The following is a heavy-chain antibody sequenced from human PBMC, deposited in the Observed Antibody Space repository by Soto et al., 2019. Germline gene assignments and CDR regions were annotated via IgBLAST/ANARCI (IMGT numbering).Heavy chain of an antibody. D-gene: IGHD2-21*02. CDR3: ARGPVAYCGDDCYSGHGY. CDR1: GFTFSSYW. Sequence: PGGSLRLSCAASGFTFSSYWMHWVRQAPGKGLVWVSRINSDGSSTSYADSVKGRFTISRDNAKNTLYLQMNSLRAEDTAVYYCARGPVAYCGDDCYSGHGYWGQGTLVTVSS. V-gene: IGHV3-74*01. CDR2: INSDGSST. J-gene: IGHJ4*02.